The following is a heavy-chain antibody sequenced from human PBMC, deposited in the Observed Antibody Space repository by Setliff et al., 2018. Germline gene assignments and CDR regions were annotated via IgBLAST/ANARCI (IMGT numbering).Heavy chain of an antibody. V-gene: IGHV4-38-2*01. Sequence: NPSETLSLTCGVSGSSISNDYYWGWIRQPPGRGLEWIGIISHSGSTDYNPSLKSRVTISLDKSRNQFSLKLTSVTAADTAVYYCARTHCTTTSCFYFHYWGQGTVVTVSS. CDR2: ISHSGST. CDR3: ARTHCTTTSCFYFHY. CDR1: GSSISNDYY. D-gene: IGHD2-2*01. J-gene: IGHJ4*02.